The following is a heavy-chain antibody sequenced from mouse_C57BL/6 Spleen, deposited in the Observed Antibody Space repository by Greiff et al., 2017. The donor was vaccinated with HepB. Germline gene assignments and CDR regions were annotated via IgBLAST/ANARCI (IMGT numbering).Heavy chain of an antibody. Sequence: VQLQESGAELVRPGASVTLSCKASGYTFTDYEMHWVKQTPVHGLEWIGAIDPETGGTAYNQKFKGKAILTADKSSSTAYMELRSLTSEDSAVYYCTTITTVVASEYFDVWGTGTTVTVSS. CDR1: GYTFTDYE. J-gene: IGHJ1*03. V-gene: IGHV1-15*01. CDR3: TTITTVVASEYFDV. CDR2: IDPETGGT. D-gene: IGHD1-1*01.